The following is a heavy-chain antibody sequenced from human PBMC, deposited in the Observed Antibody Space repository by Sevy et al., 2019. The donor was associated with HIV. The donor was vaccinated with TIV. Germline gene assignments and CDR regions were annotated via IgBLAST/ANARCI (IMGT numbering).Heavy chain of an antibody. CDR2: IYWNDDK. CDR1: GFSLSTSGVG. J-gene: IGHJ5*02. V-gene: IGHV2-5*01. Sequence: SGPTLVKPTQTLTLTCTFSGFSLSTSGVGVGWIRQPPGKALEWLASIYWNDDKRYSPSLKIRLTITKDTSKNQVVLTMTNMDPVDTATYYCAHSIRRLAARTNWFDPWGQGTLVTVSS. D-gene: IGHD6-25*01. CDR3: AHSIRRLAARTNWFDP.